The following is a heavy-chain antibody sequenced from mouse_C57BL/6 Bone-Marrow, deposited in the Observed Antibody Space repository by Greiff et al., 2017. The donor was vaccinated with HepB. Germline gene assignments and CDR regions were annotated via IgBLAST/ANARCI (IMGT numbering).Heavy chain of an antibody. V-gene: IGHV1-78*01. J-gene: IGHJ2*01. Sequence: QVQLQQSDAELVKPGASVKISCKVSGYTFTDHTIHWMKQRPEQGLEWIGYIYPRDGSTKYNEKFKGKATLTADKSSSTDYMQLNSLTSEDSAVYFCAITGTEENLYFDYWGQGTTLTVSS. CDR3: AITGTEENLYFDY. CDR1: GYTFTDHT. D-gene: IGHD4-1*01. CDR2: IYPRDGST.